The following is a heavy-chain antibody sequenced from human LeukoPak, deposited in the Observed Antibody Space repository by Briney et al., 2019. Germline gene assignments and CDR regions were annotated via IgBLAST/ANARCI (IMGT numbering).Heavy chain of an antibody. D-gene: IGHD2-2*01. CDR2: IYSGGST. CDR3: AREGRSTSTNDAFDI. V-gene: IGHV3-53*01. J-gene: IGHJ3*02. CDR1: GFTVSSNY. Sequence: GGSLRLSCAAYGFTVSSNYMSWVRQAPGKGLEWVSVIYSGGSTYYADSVKGRFTISRDNSKNTLYLQMNSLRAEDTAVYYCAREGRSTSTNDAFDIWGQGTMVTVSS.